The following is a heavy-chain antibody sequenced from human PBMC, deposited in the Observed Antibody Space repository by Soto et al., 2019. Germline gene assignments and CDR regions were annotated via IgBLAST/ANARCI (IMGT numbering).Heavy chain of an antibody. J-gene: IGHJ5*02. CDR1: GGSISSYY. CDR2: IYATGST. CDR3: VRDGTKNLRDWFDP. Sequence: SETLSLTCTVSGGSISSYYWSWIRQPPGKGLEWIGRIYATGSTDYNPSLKSRLTMSVDMSKKQFSLTLRSVTAADTAMYYCVRDGTKNLRDWFDPWGQGILVTVSS. V-gene: IGHV4-4*07. D-gene: IGHD1-1*01.